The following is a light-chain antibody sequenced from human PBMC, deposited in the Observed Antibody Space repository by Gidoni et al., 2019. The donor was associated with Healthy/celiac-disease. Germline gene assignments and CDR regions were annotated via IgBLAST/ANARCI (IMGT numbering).Light chain of an antibody. J-gene: IGKJ2*01. CDR1: QSVLYSSNNKNY. CDR2: WAS. V-gene: IGKV4-1*01. Sequence: DIVMTQSPDSLAVSLGERATINCKSSQSVLYSSNNKNYLAWYQQKPGQPPKLLIYWASTRESGVPDRFSGSWSGTDFTLTISSLQAEDVAVYYCQQYYSWYTFGQGTKLEIK. CDR3: QQYYSWYT.